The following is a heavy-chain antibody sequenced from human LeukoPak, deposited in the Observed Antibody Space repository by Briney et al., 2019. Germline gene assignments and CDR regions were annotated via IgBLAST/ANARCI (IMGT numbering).Heavy chain of an antibody. CDR3: ARSMYNWNDGYFDY. V-gene: IGHV1-2*02. Sequence: GASVTVSCKASGYTFTGYYMHWVRQAPGQGLEWVGWINPNSGGTNYAQKFQGRVAMTRDTSISTAYMELSRLRSEDTAVYYCARSMYNWNDGYFDYWGQGTLVTVSS. J-gene: IGHJ4*02. CDR2: INPNSGGT. CDR1: GYTFTGYY. D-gene: IGHD1-1*01.